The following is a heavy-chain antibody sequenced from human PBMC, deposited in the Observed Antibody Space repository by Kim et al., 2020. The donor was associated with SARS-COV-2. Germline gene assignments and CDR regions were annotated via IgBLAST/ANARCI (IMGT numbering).Heavy chain of an antibody. J-gene: IGHJ6*03. D-gene: IGHD7-27*01. Sequence: SVKVSCKASGGTFSSYAISWVRQAPGQGLEWMGRIIPILGIANYAQKFQGRVTITADKSTSTAYMELSSLRSEDTAVYYCARGLWGKGIYYDYYIDGWGKGTTVTVSS. V-gene: IGHV1-69*04. CDR3: ARGLWGKGIYYDYYIDG. CDR2: IIPILGIA. CDR1: GGTFSSYA.